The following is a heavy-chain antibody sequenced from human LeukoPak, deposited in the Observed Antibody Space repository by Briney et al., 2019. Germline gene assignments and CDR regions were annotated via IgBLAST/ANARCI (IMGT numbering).Heavy chain of an antibody. J-gene: IGHJ5*02. CDR2: MNPNSGNT. CDR1: GCTFTSYD. CDR3: ARALGYSSALSFDP. V-gene: IGHV1-8*01. D-gene: IGHD6-19*01. Sequence: GASVKDSCKASGCTFTSYDINWVRQATGQGLEWMGWMNPNSGNTGYAQKFQGRVTMTRNTSISTAYMELSSLRSEDTAVNYCARALGYSSALSFDPWGQGTLVTVSS.